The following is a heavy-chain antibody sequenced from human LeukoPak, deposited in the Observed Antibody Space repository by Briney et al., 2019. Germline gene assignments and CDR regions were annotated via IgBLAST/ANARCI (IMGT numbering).Heavy chain of an antibody. CDR1: GGSISSYY. D-gene: IGHD3-22*01. J-gene: IGHJ3*02. Sequence: PSETLSLTCTVPGGSISSYYWSWIRQPAGKGLEWIGRIYTSGSTNYNPSLKSRVTMSVDTSKNQFSLKLSSVTAADTAVYYCAREKGYYYDSSASRRAFDIWGQGTMVTVSS. CDR3: AREKGYYYDSSASRRAFDI. V-gene: IGHV4-4*07. CDR2: IYTSGST.